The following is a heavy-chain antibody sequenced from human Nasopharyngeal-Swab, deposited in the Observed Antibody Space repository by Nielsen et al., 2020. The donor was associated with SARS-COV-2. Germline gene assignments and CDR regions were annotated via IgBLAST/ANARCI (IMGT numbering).Heavy chain of an antibody. CDR2: IGTAGDT. CDR3: ARGDGSYYSYYYYYMDV. D-gene: IGHD1-26*01. CDR1: GFTFSSYD. V-gene: IGHV3-13*01. J-gene: IGHJ6*03. Sequence: GESLKISCVTSGFTFSSYDMHWVRQATGKGLEWVSAIGTAGDTYYPGSVKGRFTISRENAKNSLYLQMNSLRAGDTAVYYCARGDGSYYSYYYYYMDVRGKGTTVTVSS.